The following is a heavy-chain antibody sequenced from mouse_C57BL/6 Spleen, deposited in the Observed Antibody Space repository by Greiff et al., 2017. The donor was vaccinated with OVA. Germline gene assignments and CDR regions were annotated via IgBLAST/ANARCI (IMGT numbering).Heavy chain of an antibody. V-gene: IGHV1-26*01. Sequence: EVQLQQSGPELVKPGASVKISCKASGYTFTDYYMNWVKQSHGKSLEWIGDINPNNGGTSYNQKFKGKATLTVDKSSSTAYMELRSLTSEDSAVYYCARADSNDAMDYWGQGTSVTVSS. J-gene: IGHJ4*01. CDR1: GYTFTDYY. D-gene: IGHD2-5*01. CDR2: INPNNGGT. CDR3: ARADSNDAMDY.